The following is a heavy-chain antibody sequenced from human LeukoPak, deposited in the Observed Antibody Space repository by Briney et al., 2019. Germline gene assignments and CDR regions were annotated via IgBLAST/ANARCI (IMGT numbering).Heavy chain of an antibody. CDR2: ISSSGSTI. CDR1: GFTFGDYY. V-gene: IGHV3-11*01. D-gene: IGHD1-26*01. J-gene: IGHJ3*02. CDR3: ARVSGSYYSAFDI. Sequence: PGGSLRLSCAASGFTFGDYYMSWIRQAPGKGLEWVSYISSSGSTIYYADSVKGRFTISRDNAKNSLYLQMNSLRAEDTAVYYCARVSGSYYSAFDIWGQGTMVTVSS.